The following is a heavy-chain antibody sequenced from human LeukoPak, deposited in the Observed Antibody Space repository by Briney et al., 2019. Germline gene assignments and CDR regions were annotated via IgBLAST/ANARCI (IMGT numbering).Heavy chain of an antibody. CDR3: ARDYYDSSPYYYYGMDV. Sequence: SETLSLTCTVSGGSISSSSYYWGWIRQPPGKGLEWIGSIYYSGSTYYNPSLKSRVTISVDTSKNQFSLKLSSVTAADTAVYYCARDYYDSSPYYYYGMDVWGQGTTVTVSS. V-gene: IGHV4-39*07. CDR2: IYYSGST. J-gene: IGHJ6*02. CDR1: GGSISSSSYY. D-gene: IGHD3-22*01.